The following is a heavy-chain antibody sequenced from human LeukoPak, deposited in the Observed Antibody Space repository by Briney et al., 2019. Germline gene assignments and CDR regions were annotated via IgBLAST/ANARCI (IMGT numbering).Heavy chain of an antibody. CDR3: ARDFSDYYDSSGYFDY. D-gene: IGHD3-22*01. Sequence: SVKVSCKASGGTFSSYAISWVRQAPGQGLEWMGGIIPIFGTANYAQKFQGRVTITADESTSTAYMELSSLRSEDTAVYYCARDFSDYYDSSGYFDYWGQGTLVTVSS. CDR1: GGTFSSYA. J-gene: IGHJ4*02. CDR2: IIPIFGTA. V-gene: IGHV1-69*01.